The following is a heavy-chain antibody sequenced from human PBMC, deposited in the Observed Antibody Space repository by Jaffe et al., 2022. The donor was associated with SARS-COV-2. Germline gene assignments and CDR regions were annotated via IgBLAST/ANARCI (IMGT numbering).Heavy chain of an antibody. J-gene: IGHJ6*02. Sequence: QVQLVESGGGVVQPGVSLRLSCAASEFIFSRYGMHWVRQAPGKGLEWVALISYDGSKRYYADSVKGRFTISRDNSKNTLYMHMNSLRVEDTAVYYCANDLWQFCTIPSCFLMDVWGQGTTVTVSS. V-gene: IGHV3-30*18. CDR3: ANDLWQFCTIPSCFLMDV. CDR1: EFIFSRYG. CDR2: ISYDGSKR. D-gene: IGHD2-2*01.